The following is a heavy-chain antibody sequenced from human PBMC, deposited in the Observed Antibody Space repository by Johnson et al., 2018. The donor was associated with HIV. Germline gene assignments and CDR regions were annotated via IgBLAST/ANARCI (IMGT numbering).Heavy chain of an antibody. V-gene: IGHV3-23*01. CDR3: ARDESGYDEGFDAFDI. J-gene: IGHJ3*02. CDR2: ISGSGGST. Sequence: EVQLLESGGGLGQPGGSLRMSCVASGFTFSSYAMSWVRQAPGKGLEWVSAISGSGGSTYYADSVKGRFTISRDNSKNTLYLQMNSLRVEDTAVYYCARDESGYDEGFDAFDIWGQGTMVTVSS. CDR1: GFTFSSYA. D-gene: IGHD5-12*01.